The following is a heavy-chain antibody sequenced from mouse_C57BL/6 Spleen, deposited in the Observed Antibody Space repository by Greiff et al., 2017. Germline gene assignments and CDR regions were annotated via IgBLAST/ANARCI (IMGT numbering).Heavy chain of an antibody. CDR1: GFTFSSYG. CDR2: ISSGGSYT. CDR3: ARHLYYYGSSYEDYAMDY. V-gene: IGHV5-6*01. J-gene: IGHJ4*01. D-gene: IGHD1-1*01. Sequence: DVHLVESGGDLVKPGGSLKLSCAASGFTFSSYGMSWVRQTPDKRLEWVATISSGGSYTYYPDSVKGRFTISRDNAKNTLYLQMSSLKSEDTAMYYCARHLYYYGSSYEDYAMDYWGQGTSVTVSS.